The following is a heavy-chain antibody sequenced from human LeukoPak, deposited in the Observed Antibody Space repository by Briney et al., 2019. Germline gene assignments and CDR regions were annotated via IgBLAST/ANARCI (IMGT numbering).Heavy chain of an antibody. Sequence: HPGGSLTLSWAASGFTFSSYWMHWVRQAPGKGLVWVSRINRDGSTTSYADSVKGRFTISRDNAKNSLYLQMNSLRAEDTAVYYCARDTPSYSYGALGYWGQGTLVTVSS. CDR1: GFTFSSYW. J-gene: IGHJ4*02. CDR3: ARDTPSYSYGALGY. CDR2: INRDGSTT. V-gene: IGHV3-74*01. D-gene: IGHD5-18*01.